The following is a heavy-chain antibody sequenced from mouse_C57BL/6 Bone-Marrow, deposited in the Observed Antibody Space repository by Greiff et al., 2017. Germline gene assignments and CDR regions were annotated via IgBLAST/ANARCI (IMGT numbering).Heavy chain of an antibody. Sequence: VKLMESGAELMKPGASVKLSCKATGYTFTGYWIAWVKQRPGHGLEWIGEILPGSGSTNYNEKFKGKATFTADTSSNTAYMQLSSLTTEDSAIYYCARRQGTAQATEFAYWGQGTLVTVSA. D-gene: IGHD3-2*02. CDR2: ILPGSGST. V-gene: IGHV1-9*01. J-gene: IGHJ3*01. CDR3: ARRQGTAQATEFAY. CDR1: GYTFTGYW.